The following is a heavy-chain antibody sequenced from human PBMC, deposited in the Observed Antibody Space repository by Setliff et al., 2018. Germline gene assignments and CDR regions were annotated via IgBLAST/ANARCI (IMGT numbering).Heavy chain of an antibody. CDR1: GGSISSSSYY. CDR2: INHSGST. V-gene: IGHV4-39*07. D-gene: IGHD6-13*01. J-gene: IGHJ5*02. Sequence: PSETLSLTCTVSGGSISSSSYYWGWLRQPPGKGLEWIGEINHSGSTNYNPSLKSRVTISVDTSKNQFSLKLSSVTAADTAVYYCARAIAAAGTTYWFDPWGQGTLGTVS. CDR3: ARAIAAAGTTYWFDP.